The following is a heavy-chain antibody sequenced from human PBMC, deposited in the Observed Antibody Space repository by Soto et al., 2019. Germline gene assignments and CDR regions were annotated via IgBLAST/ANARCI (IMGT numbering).Heavy chain of an antibody. CDR2: IKQDGSEK. CDR3: ATRLLRYFDWSLDY. V-gene: IGHV3-7*01. D-gene: IGHD3-9*01. Sequence: GGSLRLSCAASGFTFSSYWMSWVRQAPGKGLEWVANIKQDGSEKYYVDSVKGRFTISRDNAKNSLYLQMNSLRAEDTAVYYCATRLLRYFDWSLDYWGQGTLVTVSS. J-gene: IGHJ4*02. CDR1: GFTFSSYW.